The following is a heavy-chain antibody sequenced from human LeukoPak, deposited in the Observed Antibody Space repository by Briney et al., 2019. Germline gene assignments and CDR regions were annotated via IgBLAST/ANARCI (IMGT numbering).Heavy chain of an antibody. J-gene: IGHJ4*02. CDR2: IYYSGST. V-gene: IGHV4-39*01. CDR3: ARGPVLYFTPHFDY. Sequence: SETLSLTCTVSGGSISSSSYYWGWIRQPPGKGLEWIGSIYYSGSTYYNPSLKSRVTISVDTSKNQFSLKLSSVTAADTAVYFCARGPVLYFTPHFDYWGQGTLVTVSS. CDR1: GGSISSSSYY. D-gene: IGHD2-8*01.